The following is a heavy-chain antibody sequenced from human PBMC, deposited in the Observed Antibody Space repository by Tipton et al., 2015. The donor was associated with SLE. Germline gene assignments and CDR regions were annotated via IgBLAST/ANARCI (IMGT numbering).Heavy chain of an antibody. V-gene: IGHV4-30-2*01. D-gene: IGHD3-10*01. J-gene: IGHJ4*02. CDR3: ARGRRGGFDY. Sequence: LSLTCAVSGGSISSGGYSWSWIRQPPGKGLEWIGSIYHSGSTYYNPSLKSRVTISVDTSKNQFSLKLSSVTAADTAVYYCARGRRGGFDYWGQGTLVTVSS. CDR2: IYHSGST. CDR1: GGSISSGGYS.